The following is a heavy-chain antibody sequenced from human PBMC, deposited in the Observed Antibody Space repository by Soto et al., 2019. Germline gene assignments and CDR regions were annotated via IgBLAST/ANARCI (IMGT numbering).Heavy chain of an antibody. D-gene: IGHD3-10*01. CDR1: GGSISSSSYY. CDR2: IYYSGST. Sequence: SETPLTCTVSGGSISSSSYYWGWIRQPPGKGLEWIGSIYYSGSTYYNPSLKSRVTISVDTSKNQFSLKLSSVTAADTAVYYCARQFVVRGVITNVDYWGQGTLVTVSS. V-gene: IGHV4-39*01. J-gene: IGHJ4*02. CDR3: ARQFVVRGVITNVDY.